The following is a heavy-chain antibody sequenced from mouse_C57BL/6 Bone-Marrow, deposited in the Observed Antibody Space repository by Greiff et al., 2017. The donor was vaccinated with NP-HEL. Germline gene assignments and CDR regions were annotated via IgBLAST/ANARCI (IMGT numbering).Heavy chain of an antibody. V-gene: IGHV1-80*01. J-gene: IGHJ3*01. Sequence: VKLMESGAELVKPGASVKISCKASGYAFSSYWMNWVKQRPGKGLAWIGQIYPGDGDTNYNGKFKDKASLTADKSSSTAYMQLSSLTSEDSAVYFCARGAYGGQGTLVTVSA. CDR3: ARGAY. CDR1: GYAFSSYW. CDR2: IYPGDGDT.